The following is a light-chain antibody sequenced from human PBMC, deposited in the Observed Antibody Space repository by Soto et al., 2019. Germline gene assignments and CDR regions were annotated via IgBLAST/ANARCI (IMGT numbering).Light chain of an antibody. J-gene: IGKJ4*01. CDR2: NAS. Sequence: DILMTQSPSTLSASLGDRATITCRASQSISSWLAWYQQKPGQAPKLLIYNASSLESGVPSRFSGSGSGTEFTLTISSLQPDDFAIYYCQQYNNYSLTFGGGTKVEIK. CDR3: QQYNNYSLT. CDR1: QSISSW. V-gene: IGKV1-5*03.